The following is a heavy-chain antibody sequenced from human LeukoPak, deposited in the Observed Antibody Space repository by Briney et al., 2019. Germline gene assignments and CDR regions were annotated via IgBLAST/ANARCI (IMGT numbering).Heavy chain of an antibody. CDR2: IKEDGSDK. J-gene: IGHJ2*01. CDR3: ARDTYRFFDL. CDR1: GFTFSSYS. V-gene: IGHV3-7*01. Sequence: GGSLRLSCAASGFTFSSYSMNWVRQAPGKGLEWVADIKEDGSDKYSVDSVKGRFTISRDNTKNSLYLHMDSLRAEDTAVYYCARDTYRFFDLWGRGTLVTVSS.